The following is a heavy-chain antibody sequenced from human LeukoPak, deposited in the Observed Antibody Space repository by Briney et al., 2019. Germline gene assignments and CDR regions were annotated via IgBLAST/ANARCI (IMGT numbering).Heavy chain of an antibody. J-gene: IGHJ4*02. CDR2: IIPIFGTA. D-gene: IGHD2-2*01. Sequence: SVKVSCKASGGTFSSYAISWVRQAPGQGLEWMGEIIPIFGTANYAQKFQGRVTITADESTSTAYMELSSLRSEDTAVYYCARDRGYCSSTSCPPGYWGQGTLVTVSS. V-gene: IGHV1-69*01. CDR3: ARDRGYCSSTSCPPGY. CDR1: GGTFSSYA.